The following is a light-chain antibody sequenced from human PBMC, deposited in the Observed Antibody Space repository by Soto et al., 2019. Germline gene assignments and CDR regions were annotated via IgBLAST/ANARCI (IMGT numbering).Light chain of an antibody. CDR1: QSLLYSSNNMNY. V-gene: IGKV4-1*01. J-gene: IGKJ1*01. CDR3: QQYYSTPPT. CDR2: WAF. Sequence: DIVMTQSPDSLAVSLGEGATINCKSSQSLLYSSNNMNYLAWYQQKPGQPPKLLIYWAFTRESGVPDRFSGSESVTDFTLTISGLQAEDVAVYYCQQYYSTPPTFGQGTKVQIK.